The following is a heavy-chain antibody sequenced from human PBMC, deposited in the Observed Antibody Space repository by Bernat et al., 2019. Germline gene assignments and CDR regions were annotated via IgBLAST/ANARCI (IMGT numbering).Heavy chain of an antibody. J-gene: IGHJ6*02. Sequence: EVQLVESGGGLVKPGGSLRLSCAASGFTFSSYDMSWVRQAPGKGLEWVSSISSSSSYIYYADSVKGRFTISRDNSKNTLYLQMNSLRAEDTAVYYCARDREGGWPTYSIYYYYYYGMDVWGQGTTVTVSS. V-gene: IGHV3-21*01. D-gene: IGHD6-19*01. CDR3: ARDREGGWPTYSIYYYYYYGMDV. CDR2: ISSSSSYI. CDR1: GFTFSSYD.